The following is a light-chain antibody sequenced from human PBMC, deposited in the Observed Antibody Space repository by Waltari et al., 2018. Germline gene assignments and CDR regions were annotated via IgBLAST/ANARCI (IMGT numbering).Light chain of an antibody. CDR2: DTS. CDR1: QSFGRTY. V-gene: IGKV3-20*01. Sequence: DIVLTQSPGTLSLSPGERATLSCRASQSFGRTYLAWYQQKPGQAPRLLIYDTSSRGTGIPDRFMGSGSGTDFTLTISRLEPEDFAVYYCQQYGTSPWTFGQGTKVEIK. CDR3: QQYGTSPWT. J-gene: IGKJ1*01.